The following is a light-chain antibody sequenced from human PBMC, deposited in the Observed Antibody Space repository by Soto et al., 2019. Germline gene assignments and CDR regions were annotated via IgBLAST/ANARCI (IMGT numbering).Light chain of an antibody. CDR3: QQYYSYPRT. Sequence: EIVLTQSPATLSLSPGERATLSCRASQSLSRSLAWYQQKPGQAPRLLIYDASNRATGIPARFSGSGSGTDFTLTISCLQSEDFATYYCQQYYSYPRTFGQGTRLEIK. J-gene: IGKJ5*01. CDR1: QSLSRS. CDR2: DAS. V-gene: IGKV3-11*01.